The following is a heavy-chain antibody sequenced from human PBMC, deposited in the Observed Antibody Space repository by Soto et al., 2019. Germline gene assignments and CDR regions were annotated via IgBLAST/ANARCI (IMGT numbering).Heavy chain of an antibody. D-gene: IGHD6-19*01. CDR2: VNSDGSIT. Sequence: EVQLVESGGGLVQPGGPLTLSCAASGFTFSNYWMHWVRKAPGKGLVWVSRVNSDGSITTYADSVKGRFTISRDNAKNTLYLEMNSLRAEDTAVYFCARRGAGFDIWGQGTIVTVSS. V-gene: IGHV3-74*01. CDR1: GFTFSNYW. J-gene: IGHJ3*02. CDR3: ARRGAGFDI.